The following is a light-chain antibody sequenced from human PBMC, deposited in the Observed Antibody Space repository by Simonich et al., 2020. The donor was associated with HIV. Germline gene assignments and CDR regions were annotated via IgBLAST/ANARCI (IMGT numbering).Light chain of an antibody. CDR1: SSDVGGYNY. CDR2: DVS. Sequence: QSALTQPASVSGSPGQSITISCTGTSSDVGGYNYVSWYQQHPGKAPKLMIYDVSKRPSGVSNRVAGSKSGNTASLTISGLQVEDEADYYCQSYDSSLSGSIVVFGGGTKLTVL. CDR3: QSYDSSLSGSIVV. J-gene: IGLJ2*01. V-gene: IGLV2-14*01.